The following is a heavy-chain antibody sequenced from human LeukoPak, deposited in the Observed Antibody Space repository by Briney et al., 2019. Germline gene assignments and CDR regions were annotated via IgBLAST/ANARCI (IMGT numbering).Heavy chain of an antibody. J-gene: IGHJ4*02. CDR3: ARGASGVFDY. CDR2: ISSSSSYI. V-gene: IGHV3-21*01. D-gene: IGHD1-26*01. Sequence: GGSLRLSCAACGFTFSSYSMNWVRQALGEGLERGSSISSSSSYIYYADSVKGRFTISRDNAKNSLYLQMNSLRAEDTAVYYCARGASGVFDYWGQGTLVTVSS. CDR1: GFTFSSYS.